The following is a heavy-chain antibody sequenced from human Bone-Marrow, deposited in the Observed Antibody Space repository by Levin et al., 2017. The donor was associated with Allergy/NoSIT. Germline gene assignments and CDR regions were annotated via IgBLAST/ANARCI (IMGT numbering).Heavy chain of an antibody. V-gene: IGHV4-39*07. CDR1: GGSISDSSYY. D-gene: IGHD2-15*01. CDR2: IFYTGST. CDR3: ARTKLSWVDP. Sequence: NPSETLSLTCTVSGGSISDSSYYWGWIRQSPGRGLEWIGTIFYTGSTYYTPSLKSRVTISVDTSRNSYSLTLRSVTAADTATYYCARTKLSWVDPWGQGILVTVSS. J-gene: IGHJ5*02.